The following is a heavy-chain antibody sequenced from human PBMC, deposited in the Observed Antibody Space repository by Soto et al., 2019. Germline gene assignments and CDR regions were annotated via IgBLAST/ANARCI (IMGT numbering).Heavy chain of an antibody. V-gene: IGHV3-30-3*01. D-gene: IGHD6-25*01. CDR2: ISYDGSNK. CDR3: ARTSRRLDPGDY. CDR1: GFTFSSYA. J-gene: IGHJ4*02. Sequence: GGSLRLSCAASGFTFSSYAMHWVRQAPGKGLEWVAVISYDGSNKYYADSVKGRFTISRDNSKNTLYLQMNSLRAEDTAVYYCARTSRRLDPGDYWGQGTLVTVSS.